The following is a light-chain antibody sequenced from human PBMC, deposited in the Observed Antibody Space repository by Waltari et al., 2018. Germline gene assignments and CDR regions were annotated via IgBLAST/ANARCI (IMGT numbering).Light chain of an antibody. J-gene: IGLJ2*01. CDR3: SSYTSSSTYVV. V-gene: IGLV2-14*03. Sequence: YQRHPGNAPKLIIFDVSNRPSGVSNRFSGSKSGDTASLTISGLQAEDEADYYCSSYTSSSTYVVFGGGTKLTVL. CDR2: DVS.